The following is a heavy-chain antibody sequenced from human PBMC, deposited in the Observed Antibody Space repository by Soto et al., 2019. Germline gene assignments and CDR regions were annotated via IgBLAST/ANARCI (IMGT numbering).Heavy chain of an antibody. D-gene: IGHD1-26*01. CDR2: ISTYNGNT. J-gene: IGHJ3*01. CDR3: ARDRIILRRGSYGASYAFDV. CDR1: GYTFISDG. V-gene: IGHV1-18*01. Sequence: QVQLVQSGAEVKEPGASVRVSCKASGYTFISDGVGWVRQAPGQGLEWMGGISTYNGNTNYAQKFKGRVTMTTDTATSTAYMGLRSLISDDTAVYYCARDRIILRRGSYGASYAFDVWGQGTMVTVSS.